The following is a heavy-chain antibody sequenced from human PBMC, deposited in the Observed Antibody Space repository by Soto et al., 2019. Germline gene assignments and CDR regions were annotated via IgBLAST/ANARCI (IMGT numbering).Heavy chain of an antibody. V-gene: IGHV1-2*04. CDR1: WGTVRGYA. Sequence: ASVKVALTASWGTVRGYAISLVRQAPGQGLEWMGWINPNSGGTNYAQKFQGWVTMTRDTSISTAYMELSRLRSDDTAVYYCVVVAANDAFDIWGQGTMVTVSS. CDR3: VVVAANDAFDI. D-gene: IGHD2-15*01. J-gene: IGHJ3*02. CDR2: INPNSGGT.